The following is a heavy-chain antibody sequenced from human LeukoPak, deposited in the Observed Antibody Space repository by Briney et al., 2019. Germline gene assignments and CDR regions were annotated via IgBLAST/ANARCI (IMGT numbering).Heavy chain of an antibody. CDR3: AVDFVGTINVFDY. CDR1: GYTFTSYD. V-gene: IGHV1-8*01. Sequence: ASVKVSCKASGYTFTSYDINWVRQASAQGLEWMGWMNPNSGNTGYARKFQGRVTMTRSTSISTAYMELSSLTSEDTAVYYCAVDFVGTINVFDYWGQGTLVTVSS. J-gene: IGHJ4*02. D-gene: IGHD5-12*01. CDR2: MNPNSGNT.